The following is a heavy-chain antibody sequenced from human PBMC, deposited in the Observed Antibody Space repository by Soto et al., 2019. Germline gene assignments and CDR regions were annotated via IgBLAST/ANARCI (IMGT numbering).Heavy chain of an antibody. D-gene: IGHD3-10*01. V-gene: IGHV4-59*01. J-gene: IGHJ5*02. CDR2: IYYSGST. CDR1: GGSITTYY. Sequence: SETLSLTCTVSGGSITTYYWSWIRQPPGKGLEWIGYIYYSGSTNYNPSLKSRVSISVDTSKNQFSLKLSSVTAADTAVYYCARFREASWFDPWGQGALVTVSS. CDR3: ARFREASWFDP.